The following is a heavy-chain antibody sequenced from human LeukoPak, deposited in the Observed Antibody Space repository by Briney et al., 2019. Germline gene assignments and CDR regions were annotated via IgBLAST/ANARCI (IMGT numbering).Heavy chain of an antibody. D-gene: IGHD2-15*01. Sequence: PSETLSLTCTVSGGSISSYYWSWIRPPARRGLEWIGRIYTSGSTNYNPSLKSRVTMSVDTSKNQFSLKLSSVTAADTAVYYCARDDAYCSGRSCYSDAFDIWGQGTMVTVSS. CDR3: ARDDAYCSGRSCYSDAFDI. J-gene: IGHJ3*02. CDR2: IYTSGST. CDR1: GGSISSYY. V-gene: IGHV4-4*07.